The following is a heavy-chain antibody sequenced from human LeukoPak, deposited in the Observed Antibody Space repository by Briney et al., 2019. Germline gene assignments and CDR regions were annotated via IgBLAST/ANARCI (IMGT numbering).Heavy chain of an antibody. D-gene: IGHD1-26*01. CDR1: GYTFSGYY. CDR3: VRVIVGSTTYGY. Sequence: APVKVSCKASGYTFSGYYIHWVRQAPGQGLEWVAWINPNGGGTKYAQKFQGRVTVTRDTSISTAYMELSRLRSDDTAVYYCVRVIVGSTTYGYWGQGSLVTVSS. V-gene: IGHV1-2*02. J-gene: IGHJ4*02. CDR2: INPNGGGT.